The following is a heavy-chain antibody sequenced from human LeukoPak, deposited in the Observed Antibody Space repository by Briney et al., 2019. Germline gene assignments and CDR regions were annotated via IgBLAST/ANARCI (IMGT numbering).Heavy chain of an antibody. D-gene: IGHD3-10*01. J-gene: IGHJ5*02. CDR2: IYYSGST. CDR1: GGSISSGGYY. Sequence: PSETLSLTCTVSGGSISSGGYYWSWIRQHPGKGLEWIGYIYYSGSTYYNPSLKSRVTISVDTSKNQFSLKLSSVTAADTAVYYCARGGYYPQGWFDPWGQGTLVTVSS. V-gene: IGHV4-31*03. CDR3: ARGGYYPQGWFDP.